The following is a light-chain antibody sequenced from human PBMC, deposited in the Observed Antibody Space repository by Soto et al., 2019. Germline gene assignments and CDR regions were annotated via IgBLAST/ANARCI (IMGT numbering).Light chain of an antibody. CDR1: QSVSSY. J-gene: IGKJ5*01. V-gene: IGKV3-20*01. Sequence: EIVLTQSPATLSLSPGERATLSCRASQSVSSYFAWYQQKPGQAPRLLIYGASNRATGIPERFSGSGSGTDFTLTISSLEPEDFAVYYCQQYGTSPITFGQGTRLEIK. CDR2: GAS. CDR3: QQYGTSPIT.